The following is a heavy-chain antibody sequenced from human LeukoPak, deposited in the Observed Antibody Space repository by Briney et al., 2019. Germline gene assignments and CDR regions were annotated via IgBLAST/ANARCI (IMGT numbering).Heavy chain of an antibody. CDR1: GYTFTSYD. Sequence: GASVKVSCKASGYTFTSYDINWVRQAAGQGLEWMGWMNPNSGNTGYAQKFQGRVTMTRDTSISTAYLELTTLRPDDTAVYYCARGPPPYCSDDSCYSFLYFHHWGKGTLVTVSS. V-gene: IGHV1-8*01. J-gene: IGHJ1*01. CDR3: ARGPPPYCSDDSCYSFLYFHH. D-gene: IGHD2-15*01. CDR2: MNPNSGNT.